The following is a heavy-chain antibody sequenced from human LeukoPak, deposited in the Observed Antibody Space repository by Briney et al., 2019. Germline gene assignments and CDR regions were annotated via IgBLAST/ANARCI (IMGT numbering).Heavy chain of an antibody. CDR3: ARPMVRGILDWFDP. J-gene: IGHJ5*02. V-gene: IGHV3-74*01. CDR1: GFTFSNYW. D-gene: IGHD3-10*01. Sequence: GGSLRLSCAASGFTFSNYWMHWVRQAPGKGLVWVSRINSDGSSTSYADSVKGRFTISRDSAKNTLYLQMNSLRAEDTAVYYCARPMVRGILDWFDPWGQGTLVTVSS. CDR2: INSDGSST.